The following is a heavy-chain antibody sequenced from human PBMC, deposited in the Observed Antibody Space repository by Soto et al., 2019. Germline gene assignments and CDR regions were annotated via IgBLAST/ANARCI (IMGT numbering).Heavy chain of an antibody. CDR2: ISYDGSNK. D-gene: IGHD2-21*01. CDR3: AKDLFYSGWTFDI. Sequence: GGSLRLSCAASGFTFSSYGMHWVRQAPGKGLEWVAVISYDGSNKYYADSVKGRFTISRDNSKNTLYLQMNSLRAEDTAVYYCAKDLFYSGWTFDIWGQGTMVTVSS. CDR1: GFTFSSYG. J-gene: IGHJ3*02. V-gene: IGHV3-30*18.